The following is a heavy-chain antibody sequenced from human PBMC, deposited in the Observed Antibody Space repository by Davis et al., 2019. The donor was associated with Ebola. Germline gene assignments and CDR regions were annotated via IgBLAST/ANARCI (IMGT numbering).Heavy chain of an antibody. D-gene: IGHD2-2*01. CDR1: GYSFNDQW. V-gene: IGHV5-51*01. Sequence: KVSCKGSGYSFNDQWIGWVRQTPGKGLEWMGFIFPDDSDTTYSPSFQGQVTFSVDRCIRTAYLQWNSLKASDTAIYYCTRQGPTSWDSWGQGTLVTVSS. CDR2: IFPDDSDT. CDR3: TRQGPTSWDS. J-gene: IGHJ4*02.